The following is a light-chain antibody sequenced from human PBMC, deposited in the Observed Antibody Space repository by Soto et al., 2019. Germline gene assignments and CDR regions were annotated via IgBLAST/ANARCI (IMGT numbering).Light chain of an antibody. CDR2: GAS. J-gene: IGKJ4*01. Sequence: EIVMTQSTATLSVSPGGRATLSCMASQSVGSHLAWYQQKPGQAPRLLFYGASTRATGFPARFSGSGSGTEFTLTISILQSEDFAVYYCQQYKNWPLTFGGGTRVEIK. V-gene: IGKV3-15*01. CDR3: QQYKNWPLT. CDR1: QSVGSH.